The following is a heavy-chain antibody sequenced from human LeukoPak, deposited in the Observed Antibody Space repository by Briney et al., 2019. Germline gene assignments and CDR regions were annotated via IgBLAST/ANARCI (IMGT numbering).Heavy chain of an antibody. V-gene: IGHV1-2*02. J-gene: IGHJ3*02. D-gene: IGHD2-2*02. CDR3: ARAGRYCSSTSCYIDAFDI. CDR2: INPNSGGT. CDR1: GYTFTGYY. Sequence: GASVKVSCKASGYTFTGYYMHWVRQAPGQGLEWMGWINPNSGGTNYAQKFQGRVTMTRDTSISTAYMELSRLRSDDTAVYYCARAGRYCSSTSCYIDAFDIWGQGTMVTVSS.